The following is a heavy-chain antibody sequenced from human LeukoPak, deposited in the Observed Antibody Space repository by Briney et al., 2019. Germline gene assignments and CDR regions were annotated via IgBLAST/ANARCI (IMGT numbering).Heavy chain of an antibody. CDR2: INPNSGGT. J-gene: IGHJ4*02. V-gene: IGHV1-2*02. D-gene: IGHD6-6*01. CDR3: ARAQLGVGYFDY. CDR1: GYTFTGYY. Sequence: ASVKVSCKASGYTFTGYYMHWVRQAAGQGLEWMGWINPNSGGTNYAQKFQGRVTMTRDTSISTAYMELSRLRSDDTAVYYCARAQLGVGYFDYWGQGTLVTVSS.